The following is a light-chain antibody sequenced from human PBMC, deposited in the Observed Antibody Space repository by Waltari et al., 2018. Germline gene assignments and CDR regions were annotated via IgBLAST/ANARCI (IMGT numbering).Light chain of an antibody. CDR2: KAD. J-gene: IGLJ3*02. CDR3: ALYMGSGILV. V-gene: IGLV8-61*01. Sequence: QTVVTQEPSLPVSPGGTGTLTCALSSGSVSTTSYATWYQQSPGQAPRTPVYKADSRSSGVPERFSGSILGNKAALTITGAQADDESDYYCALYMGSGILVFGVGTKLTVL. CDR1: SGSVSTTSY.